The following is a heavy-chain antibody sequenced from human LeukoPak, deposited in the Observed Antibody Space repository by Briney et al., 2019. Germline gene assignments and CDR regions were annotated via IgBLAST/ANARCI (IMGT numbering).Heavy chain of an antibody. D-gene: IGHD5-18*01. Sequence: GGSLRLSCAASGLTFSGYAMHWVRQAPGKGLDWVALISYDGSDKYYGDSVMGRFTMSRDNSRNTLYLQMDSLRAEDTAVYYCARDRARYSYGWGYYYYYMDVWGKGTTVTVSS. V-gene: IGHV3-30-3*01. CDR3: ARDRARYSYGWGYYYYYMDV. CDR2: ISYDGSDK. J-gene: IGHJ6*03. CDR1: GLTFSGYA.